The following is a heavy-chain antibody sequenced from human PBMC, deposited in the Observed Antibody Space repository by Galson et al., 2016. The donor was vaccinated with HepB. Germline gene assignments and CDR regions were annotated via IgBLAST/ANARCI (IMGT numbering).Heavy chain of an antibody. CDR2: ISGSGRTT. CDR3: AKVLADMVTYDYFDY. CDR1: GFTFSDYE. D-gene: IGHD4-23*01. Sequence: SLRLSCAASGFTFSDYETSWIRQAPGKGLKWVAYISGSGRTTYYEDSVKGRFSISRDNAKNLVSLQMNSLRAEDTALYYCAKVLADMVTYDYFDYWGQGTLVTVSS. J-gene: IGHJ4*02. V-gene: IGHV3-11*01.